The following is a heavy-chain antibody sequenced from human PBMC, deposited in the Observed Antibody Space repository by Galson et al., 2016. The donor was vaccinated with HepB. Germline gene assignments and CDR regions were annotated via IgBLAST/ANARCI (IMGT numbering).Heavy chain of an antibody. D-gene: IGHD2/OR15-2a*01. J-gene: IGHJ4*02. CDR1: GYTFTVNG. V-gene: IGHV1-18*04. CDR2: ISANSGNT. Sequence: SGAEVKEPGASVKVSCKPSGYTFTVNGISWVRQAPGQGLEWMGWISANSGNTKYAEKFQDRVTMTKDTSTRTAYMELRSLRSDDTAVYYCARDREYHLDYWGQGTLVTVSS. CDR3: ARDREYHLDY.